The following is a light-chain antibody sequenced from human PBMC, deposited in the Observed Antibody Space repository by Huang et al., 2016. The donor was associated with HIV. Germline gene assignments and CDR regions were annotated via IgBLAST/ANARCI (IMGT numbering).Light chain of an antibody. CDR1: QDISNY. CDR2: AAS. V-gene: IGKV1-17*03. CDR3: LQHHGYPRT. Sequence: DIQLTQSPSAMSVSVGDRVSITCRASQDISNYLAWFQQKPGGAPKRLLYAASSLQSGVPSRFSGSRSGTKFTLTISNLQPEDFATYYCLQHHGYPRTFGQGTNV. J-gene: IGKJ1*01.